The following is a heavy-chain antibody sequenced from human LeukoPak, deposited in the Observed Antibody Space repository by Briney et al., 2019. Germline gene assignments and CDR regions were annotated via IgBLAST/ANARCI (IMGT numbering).Heavy chain of an antibody. CDR1: GYTFTDYY. V-gene: IGHV1-69-2*01. CDR2: VDPADGET. Sequence: GASVKVSCKTSGYTFTDYYIHWVQQAPGKGLEWMGPVDPADGETIYAENFHGRVTITADSSTDTAYMELRSLRSEDTAVYYCAADLRFLEWPPFDPWGQGTLVTVSS. CDR3: AADLRFLEWPPFDP. D-gene: IGHD3-3*01. J-gene: IGHJ5*02.